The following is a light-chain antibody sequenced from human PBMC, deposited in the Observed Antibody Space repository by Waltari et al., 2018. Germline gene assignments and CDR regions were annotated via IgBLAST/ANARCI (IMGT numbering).Light chain of an antibody. Sequence: DIVLAQSPATRSLSPGESATLSCRPSQSVRSYLAWYQQKPGQAPRLLIYDASNRATGIPARFSGSGSGTDFTLTISSLEPEDFAVYYCQQRSNWPLTFGGGTKVEIK. CDR2: DAS. CDR3: QQRSNWPLT. J-gene: IGKJ4*01. V-gene: IGKV3-11*01. CDR1: QSVRSY.